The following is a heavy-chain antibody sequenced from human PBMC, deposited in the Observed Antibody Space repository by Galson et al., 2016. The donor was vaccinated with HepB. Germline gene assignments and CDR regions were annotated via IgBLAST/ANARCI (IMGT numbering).Heavy chain of an antibody. D-gene: IGHD4-11*01. CDR3: AKDREDHSDYAFDY. Sequence: SLRLSCAASGFIFRNYVMSWVRQAPGKGLEWVSGISRGGDSTYYADSVKGRFTISRDNSKNTLYLQMNSLRAEDTAVYYCAKDREDHSDYAFDYWGQGTLVTVSS. CDR1: GFIFRNYV. V-gene: IGHV3-23*01. CDR2: ISRGGDST. J-gene: IGHJ4*02.